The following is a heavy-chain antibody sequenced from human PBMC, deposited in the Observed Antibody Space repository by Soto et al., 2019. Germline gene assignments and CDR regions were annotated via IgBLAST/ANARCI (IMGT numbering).Heavy chain of an antibody. CDR1: GFTFSSYS. D-gene: IGHD3-9*01. J-gene: IGHJ4*02. V-gene: IGHV3-48*02. CDR2: ISSSSSTI. CDR3: ARELLRYFEWPPDY. Sequence: PGGSLRLSCAASGFTFSSYSMNRVRQAPGKGLEWVSYISSSSSTIYYADSVKGRFTISRDNAKNSLYLQMNSLRDEDTAVYYCARELLRYFEWPPDYWGQGTLVTVSS.